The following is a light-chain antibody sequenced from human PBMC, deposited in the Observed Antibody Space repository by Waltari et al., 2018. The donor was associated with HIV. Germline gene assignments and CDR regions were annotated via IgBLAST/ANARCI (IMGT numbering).Light chain of an antibody. CDR2: RDT. Sequence: SYALTQPPSVSVSPGQTAGINCSGDVLSRQYTYWYRQKPGQAPVMVSYRDTERPSGIPGRFSGSKSGTTVTLTIGGVQAEDEADYYCQSADNSGPHVVFGGGTTLTVL. J-gene: IGLJ2*01. CDR1: VLSRQY. V-gene: IGLV3-25*03. CDR3: QSADNSGPHVV.